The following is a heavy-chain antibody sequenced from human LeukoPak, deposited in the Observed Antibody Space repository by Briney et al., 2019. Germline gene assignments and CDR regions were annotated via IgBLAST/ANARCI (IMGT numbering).Heavy chain of an antibody. D-gene: IGHD3-22*01. V-gene: IGHV3-23*01. Sequence: GGSLRLSCAASGFTFSNYDMSWVRQAPGKGLEWVSAISRSGGTTYYGDSVKGRFTISRDNSKNTLYLQMNSLRAEDTAVYYCAKKGYYDGSGYYMYYFDHWGQGTLVTVSS. CDR1: GFTFSNYD. J-gene: IGHJ4*02. CDR3: AKKGYYDGSGYYMYYFDH. CDR2: ISRSGGTT.